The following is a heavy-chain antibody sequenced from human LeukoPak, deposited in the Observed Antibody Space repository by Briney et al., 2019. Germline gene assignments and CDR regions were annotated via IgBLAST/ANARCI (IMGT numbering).Heavy chain of an antibody. CDR2: ISGSGGST. Sequence: GGSLRLSCAASGFTFSSYAMSWVRQAPGKGLEWVSAISGSGGSTYYADSVKGRFTISRDNSKNTLYLQMNSLRAEDTAVYYCAKGSKNWLLPDRYCSGGSCYGLFYFDYWGQGTLVTVSS. J-gene: IGHJ4*02. CDR1: GFTFSSYA. CDR3: AKGSKNWLLPDRYCSGGSCYGLFYFDY. V-gene: IGHV3-23*01. D-gene: IGHD2-15*01.